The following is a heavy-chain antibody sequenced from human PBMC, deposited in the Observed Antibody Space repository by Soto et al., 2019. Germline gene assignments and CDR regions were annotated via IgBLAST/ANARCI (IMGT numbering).Heavy chain of an antibody. D-gene: IGHD1-20*01. CDR3: ARSIRGPRRFNGMDV. V-gene: IGHV2-70*13. CDR1: GFSLTSPGMC. Sequence: SGPTLVNPTETLTLTCTFSGFSLTSPGMCVSWIRQPPGKALEWLALIERDDDDKYYSTSLKTRLTISKDTRKNQVVLAMANMDPADTGTYYCARSIRGPRRFNGMDVWGQGTTVTVSS. J-gene: IGHJ6*02. CDR2: IERDDDDK.